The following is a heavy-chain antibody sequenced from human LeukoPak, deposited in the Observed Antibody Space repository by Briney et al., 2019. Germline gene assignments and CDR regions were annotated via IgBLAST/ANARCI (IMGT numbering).Heavy chain of an antibody. V-gene: IGHV3-23*01. CDR3: AKARGYYDSSGYYPFDY. J-gene: IGHJ4*02. CDR1: GFTFSNYN. D-gene: IGHD3-22*01. Sequence: GGSLRLSCAASGFTFSNYNMNWVRQAPGKGLEWVSAISGSGGSTYYADSVKGRFTISRDNSKNTLYLQMNSLRAEDTAVYYCAKARGYYDSSGYYPFDYWGQGTLVTVSS. CDR2: ISGSGGST.